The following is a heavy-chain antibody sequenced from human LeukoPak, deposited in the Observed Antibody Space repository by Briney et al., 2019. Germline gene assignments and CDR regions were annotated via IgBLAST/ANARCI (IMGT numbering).Heavy chain of an antibody. CDR2: ISDSGDET. CDR1: GFTLDTYA. J-gene: IGHJ4*02. V-gene: IGHV3-23*01. CDR3: AKDRHGDYTSDY. D-gene: IGHD4-17*01. Sequence: PGGSLRLSCAGSGFTLDTYAVSWVRQAPGKGLEWVSSISDSGDETAYTDSVKGRFTFSRDNSKSTLYLQMNSLRIEDTAVYYCAKDRHGDYTSDYWGQGTLVIVSS.